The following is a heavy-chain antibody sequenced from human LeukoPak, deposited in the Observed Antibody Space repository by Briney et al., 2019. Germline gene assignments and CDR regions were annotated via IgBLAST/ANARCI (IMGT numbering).Heavy chain of an antibody. V-gene: IGHV4-4*07. CDR3: ARHSYSSSWYYNDY. CDR2: ISASGNT. CDR1: GGSISNYY. Sequence: SETLSLTCTVSGGSISNYYWSWIRQPAGKGLEWIGRISASGNTNYNPSLKSRATISVDTSKNQFSLKLSSVTAADTAVYYCARHSYSSSWYYNDYWGQGTLVTVSS. J-gene: IGHJ4*02. D-gene: IGHD6-13*01.